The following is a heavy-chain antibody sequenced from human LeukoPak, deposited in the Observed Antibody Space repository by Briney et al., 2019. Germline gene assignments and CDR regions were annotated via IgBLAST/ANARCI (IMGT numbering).Heavy chain of an antibody. CDR1: GGSFSGYY. Sequence: SETLSLTCAVYGGSFSGYYWSWIRQPPGKGLEWIGEINHSGSTNYNPSLKSRVTISVDTSKNQFSLKLSSVTAADTAVYYCARVSSTLLYYYYYYMDVWGKGTTVTVSS. V-gene: IGHV4-34*01. CDR2: INHSGST. CDR3: ARVSSTLLYYYYYYMDV. J-gene: IGHJ6*03. D-gene: IGHD6-13*01.